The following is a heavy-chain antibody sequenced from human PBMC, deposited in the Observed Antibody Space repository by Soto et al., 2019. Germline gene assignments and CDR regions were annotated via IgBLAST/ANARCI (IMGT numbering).Heavy chain of an antibody. CDR2: ISSNGGST. CDR1: GFTFSSYA. Sequence: GGSLRLSCAASGFTFSSYAMHWVRQAPGKGLEYVSAISSNGGSTYYANSVKGRFTISRDNSKNTLYLQMGSLRAEDMAVYYCAREGHYYYYYYMDVWGKGTTVTVSS. J-gene: IGHJ6*03. CDR3: AREGHYYYYYYMDV. V-gene: IGHV3-64*01.